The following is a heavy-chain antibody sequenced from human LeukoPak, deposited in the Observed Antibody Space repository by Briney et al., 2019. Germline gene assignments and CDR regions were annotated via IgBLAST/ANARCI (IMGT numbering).Heavy chain of an antibody. CDR2: INHSGST. J-gene: IGHJ4*02. V-gene: IGHV4-34*01. CDR3: ARFPRSPHEQGRPFDY. D-gene: IGHD1-26*01. CDR1: GGSFSGYY. Sequence: PSETLSLTCAVYGGSFSGYYWSWIRQPPGKGLEWIGEINHSGSTNYNPSLKSRVTISIDTSKNQFSLKVSSVTAADTAVYYCARFPRSPHEQGRPFDYWGQGTLVTVSS.